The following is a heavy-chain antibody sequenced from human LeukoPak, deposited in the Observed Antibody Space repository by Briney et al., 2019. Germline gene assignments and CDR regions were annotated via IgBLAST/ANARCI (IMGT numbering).Heavy chain of an antibody. CDR3: ARGRIAYYGMDV. Sequence: SQTLSLTCAISGYSVSSNSAAWNWIRQSPSRGLEWLGRTYYRSKWYNDYAVSMRSRITINADTSKNQFSLQLNSVTPEDTAVYYCARGRIAYYGMDVWGQGTTVTVSS. V-gene: IGHV6-1*01. CDR2: TYYRSKWYN. J-gene: IGHJ6*02. D-gene: IGHD2-21*01. CDR1: GYSVSSNSAA.